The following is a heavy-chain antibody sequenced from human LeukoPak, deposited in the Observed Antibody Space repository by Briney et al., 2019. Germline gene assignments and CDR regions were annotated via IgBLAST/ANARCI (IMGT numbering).Heavy chain of an antibody. J-gene: IGHJ6*04. V-gene: IGHV3-30*04. CDR2: ISYDGSNK. D-gene: IGHD3-10*01. CDR1: GFTFSSY. CDR3: ARRQRLLWFGELLRDDYYGMDV. Sequence: GRSLRLSCAASGFTFSSYVHWVRQAPRKGLEWVAVISYDGSNKYYADSVKGRFTISRDNSKNTLYLQMNSLRAEDTAVYYCARRQRLLWFGELLRDDYYGMDVWGKGTTVTVSS.